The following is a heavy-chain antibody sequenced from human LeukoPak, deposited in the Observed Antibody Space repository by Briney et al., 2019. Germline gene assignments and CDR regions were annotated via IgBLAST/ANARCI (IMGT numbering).Heavy chain of an antibody. Sequence: VASVKVSCKASGHTSTTYAIHWVRQAPGQGLEWMGWINAGNGNIKYSQKFQGRVTITGDTSASTAYMELSSLRSEDTAVYYCARGYCSSTSCYKDVWGQGTTVT. CDR2: INAGNGNI. CDR1: GHTSTTYA. V-gene: IGHV1-3*01. J-gene: IGHJ6*02. CDR3: ARGYCSSTSCYKDV. D-gene: IGHD2-2*02.